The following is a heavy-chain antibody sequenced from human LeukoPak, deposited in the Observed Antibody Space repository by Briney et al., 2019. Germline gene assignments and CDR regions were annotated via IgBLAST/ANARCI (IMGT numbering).Heavy chain of an antibody. J-gene: IGHJ4*02. CDR3: AKPFNYYGSETYSFDS. CDR1: GFTFSIYA. Sequence: GSLRLSCAASGFTFSIYAMSWARQAPGKGLEWVSSISGSDGSTYYADSVKGRFTISRDNSKNTLYLQMNSLRAEDTAVYYCAKPFNYYGSETYSFDSWGQGTLVTVSS. V-gene: IGHV3-23*01. CDR2: ISGSDGST. D-gene: IGHD3-10*01.